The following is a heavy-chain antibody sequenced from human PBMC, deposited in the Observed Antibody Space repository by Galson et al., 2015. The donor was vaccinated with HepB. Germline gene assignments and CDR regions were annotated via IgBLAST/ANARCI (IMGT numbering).Heavy chain of an antibody. CDR2: INPSGGST. CDR3: ARVGSGYEAFDI. J-gene: IGHJ3*02. D-gene: IGHD6-19*01. CDR1: GYTFTSYY. V-gene: IGHV1-46*01. Sequence: QSGAEVKKPGESLKISCKASGYTFTSYYMHWVRQAPGQGLEWMGIINPSGGSTSYAQKFQGRVTMTRDTSTSTVYMELSSLRSEDTAVYYCARVGSGYEAFDIWGQGTMVTVSS.